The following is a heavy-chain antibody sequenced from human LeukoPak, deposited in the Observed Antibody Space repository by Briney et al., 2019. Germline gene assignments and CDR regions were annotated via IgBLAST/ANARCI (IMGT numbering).Heavy chain of an antibody. CDR2: INPNSGGT. CDR3: ARATPVLTGYYLEYGLDP. V-gene: IGHV1-2*04. Sequence: ASVKVSFKASGYTFTVYYMHWVRQAPGQGLEWMGWINPNSGGTNYAQKFQGWVTMTRDTSISTAYMELSRLRSDDTAVYYCARATPVLTGYYLEYGLDPWGQGTLVTVSS. J-gene: IGHJ5*02. CDR1: GYTFTVYY. D-gene: IGHD3-9*01.